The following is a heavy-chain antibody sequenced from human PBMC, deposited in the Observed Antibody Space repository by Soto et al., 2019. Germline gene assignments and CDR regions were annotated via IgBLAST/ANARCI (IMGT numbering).Heavy chain of an antibody. CDR2: ISWNSGSI. CDR1: GFTFDDYA. V-gene: IGHV3-9*01. CDR3: AKDMSSGPGDY. J-gene: IGHJ4*02. Sequence: EVQLVESGGGLVQPGRSLRLSCAASGFTFDDYAMHWVRQAPGKGLVWVSGISWNSGSIGYADSVKGRFTISRDNAKNSLYLQMNSVRAEDTALYYGAKDMSSGPGDYWGQGSLVTVSS. D-gene: IGHD3-10*01.